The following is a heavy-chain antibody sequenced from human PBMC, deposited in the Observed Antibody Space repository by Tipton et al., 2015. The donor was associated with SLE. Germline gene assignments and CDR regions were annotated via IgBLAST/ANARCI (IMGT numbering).Heavy chain of an antibody. J-gene: IGHJ5*02. CDR1: GGSISSGGYY. V-gene: IGHV4-31*03. Sequence: TLSLTCTVSGGSISSGGYYWSWIRQHPGKGLEWIGYIYYSGSTHYNPSLKSRVTISVDTSKNQFSLKLSSVTAADTAVYYCASDFDYSTSGWFDPWGQGTLVTVSS. D-gene: IGHD4-11*01. CDR2: IYYSGST. CDR3: ASDFDYSTSGWFDP.